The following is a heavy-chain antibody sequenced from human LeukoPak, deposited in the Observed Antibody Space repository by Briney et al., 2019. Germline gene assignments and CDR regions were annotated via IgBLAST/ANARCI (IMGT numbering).Heavy chain of an antibody. J-gene: IGHJ4*02. CDR1: GFPFSSYG. Sequence: PGGSLRLSCSASGFPFSSYGMHWVRQAPGKGLEWVEVISYDGSNKYYADSVKGRFTISRDNSKNTLYLQMNSLRAEDTAVYYCAKDTYCGGDCYSEPDYWGQGTLVTVSS. D-gene: IGHD2-21*02. CDR2: ISYDGSNK. V-gene: IGHV3-30*18. CDR3: AKDTYCGGDCYSEPDY.